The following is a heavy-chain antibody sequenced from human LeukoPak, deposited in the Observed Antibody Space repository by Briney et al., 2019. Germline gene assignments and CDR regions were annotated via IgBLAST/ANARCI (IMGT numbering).Heavy chain of an antibody. J-gene: IGHJ4*02. Sequence: GGSLRLSCAASGFTFSSYGMHWVRQAPGKGLEWVAVISYDGSNKYYADSVKGRFTISRDNAKNSLYLQMNSLRAEDTAVYYCARDPDVRANCNGDCPDPFDYWGQGTLVTVSS. CDR1: GFTFSSYG. CDR3: ARDPDVRANCNGDCPDPFDY. V-gene: IGHV3-30*03. CDR2: ISYDGSNK. D-gene: IGHD2-21*02.